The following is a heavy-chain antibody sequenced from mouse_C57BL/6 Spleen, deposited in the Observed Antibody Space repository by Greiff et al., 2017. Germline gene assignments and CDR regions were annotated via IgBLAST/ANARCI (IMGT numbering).Heavy chain of an antibody. Sequence: QVHVKQPGAELVRPGSSVKLSCKASGYTFTSYWLHWVKQRPIQGLEWIGNIDPSDSETHYNQKFKDKATLTVDKSSSTAYMQLSSLTSEDSAVYYCARYGIYSNYEDYARDDWGQGTSVTVSS. D-gene: IGHD2-5*01. V-gene: IGHV1-52*01. CDR1: GYTFTSYW. CDR3: ARYGIYSNYEDYARDD. CDR2: IDPSDSET. J-gene: IGHJ4*01.